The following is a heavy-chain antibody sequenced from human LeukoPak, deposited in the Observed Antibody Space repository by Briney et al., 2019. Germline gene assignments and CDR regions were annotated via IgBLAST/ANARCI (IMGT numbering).Heavy chain of an antibody. Sequence: SETLSLTCAVYGGSFSGYYWSWIRQPPGKGLEWIGEINHSGSTNYNPSLKSRVTISVDTSKNQFSLKLSSVTAADTAVYYCARLTVPLRFDPWGQGTLVTVSS. J-gene: IGHJ5*02. D-gene: IGHD2-2*01. CDR2: INHSGST. CDR1: GGSFSGYY. CDR3: ARLTVPLRFDP. V-gene: IGHV4-34*01.